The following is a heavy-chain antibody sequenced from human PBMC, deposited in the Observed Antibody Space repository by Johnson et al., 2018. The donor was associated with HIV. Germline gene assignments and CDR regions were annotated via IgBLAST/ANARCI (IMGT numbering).Heavy chain of an antibody. CDR1: GFTFSSYW. J-gene: IGHJ3*02. CDR3: TREGDYSYVDAFDI. Sequence: VQLVESGGGLVQPGGSLRLSCAASGFTFSSYWMSWVRQAPGKGLEWVANIKQDGSEKYYVDSVKGRFTISRDNAKNSLYLQMNSLRAEDTAVYYCTREGDYSYVDAFDIWGQGTTVTVSS. CDR2: IKQDGSEK. V-gene: IGHV3-7*05. D-gene: IGHD2-15*01.